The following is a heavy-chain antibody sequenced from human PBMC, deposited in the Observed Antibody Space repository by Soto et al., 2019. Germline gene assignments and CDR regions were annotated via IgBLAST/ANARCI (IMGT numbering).Heavy chain of an antibody. Sequence: GGSLRLSCAASGFTFSSYAMHWVRQAPGKGLEWVAVISYDGSNKYSADSVKGRFTISRDNSKNTLYLQMNSLRAEDTAVYYCARGPSRDGYIYFDYWGQGTLVTVSS. J-gene: IGHJ4*02. CDR3: ARGPSRDGYIYFDY. V-gene: IGHV3-30-3*01. CDR1: GFTFSSYA. D-gene: IGHD5-12*01. CDR2: ISYDGSNK.